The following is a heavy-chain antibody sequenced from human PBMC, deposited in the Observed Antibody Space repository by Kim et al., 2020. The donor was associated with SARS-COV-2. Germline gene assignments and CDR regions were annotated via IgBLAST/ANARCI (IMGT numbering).Heavy chain of an antibody. CDR3: AVMEKTGPHGRGYYYYYMDV. Sequence: SETLSLTCAVYGGSFSGYYWSWIRQPPGKGLEWIGEINHSGSTNYNPSLKSRVTISVDTSKNQFSLKLSSVTAADTAVYYCAVMEKTGPHGRGYYYYYMDVWGKGTTVTVSS. CDR2: INHSGST. V-gene: IGHV4-34*01. J-gene: IGHJ6*03. D-gene: IGHD1-1*01. CDR1: GGSFSGYY.